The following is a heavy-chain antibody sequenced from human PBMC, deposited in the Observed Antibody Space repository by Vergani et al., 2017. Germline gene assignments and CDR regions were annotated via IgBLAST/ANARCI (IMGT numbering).Heavy chain of an antibody. CDR3: ATMWEIIQNLRTDWYFDL. CDR2: IKQDESEI. Sequence: EVQLVESGGGLVQPGGSLRLSCAASGFTISSYWMIWVRQTPGKGLEWVANIKQDESEIYYVDSVKGRFTISRDNAKNSLFLQMNSLRDEDTAVYYCATMWEIIQNLRTDWYFDLWGRGTLVTVSS. V-gene: IGHV3-7*01. CDR1: GFTISSYW. J-gene: IGHJ2*01. D-gene: IGHD1-26*01.